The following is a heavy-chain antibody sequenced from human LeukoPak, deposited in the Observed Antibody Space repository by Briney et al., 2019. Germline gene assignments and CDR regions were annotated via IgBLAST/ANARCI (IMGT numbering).Heavy chain of an antibody. CDR3: ARGGTVVVPAAINWFDP. D-gene: IGHD2-2*02. CDR2: ISSSGSTI. CDR1: GFTFSDYY. V-gene: IGHV3-11*01. J-gene: IGHJ5*02. Sequence: GGSLRPSCAASGFTFSDYYMSWIRQAPGKGLEWVSYISSSGSTIYYADSVKGRFTISRDNAKNSLYLQMNSLRAEDTAVYYCARGGTVVVPAAINWFDPWGQGTLVTVSS.